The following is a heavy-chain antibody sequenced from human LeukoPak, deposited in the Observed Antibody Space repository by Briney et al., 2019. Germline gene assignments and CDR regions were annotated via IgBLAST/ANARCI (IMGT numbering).Heavy chain of an antibody. CDR3: AKGYGFSKNWYFDL. V-gene: IGHV3-48*03. CDR2: ISSSGSTI. Sequence: GGSLRLSCAASGFTFSSYEMNWVRQAPGKGLEWVSYISSSGSTIYYADSVKGRFTISRDNSKNTLYLQMNSLRAEDTAVYYCAKGYGFSKNWYFDLWGRGTLVTVSS. J-gene: IGHJ2*01. CDR1: GFTFSSYE. D-gene: IGHD1-1*01.